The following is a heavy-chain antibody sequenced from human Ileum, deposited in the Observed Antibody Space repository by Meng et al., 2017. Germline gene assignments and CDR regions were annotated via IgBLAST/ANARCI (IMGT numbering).Heavy chain of an antibody. CDR2: MSYSGST. CDR3: GREPSFGEHDF. Sequence: QLQLQESGPGLVTPSETLSLTCTGSGGSISNTNYYWAWIRQPPGKGLEWIGRMSYSGSTYFNPSLKSRVAISVDTSNNQVSLKLSFVTAADTAVYYCGREPSFGEHDFWGQGTLVTVSS. V-gene: IGHV4-39*07. CDR1: GGSISNTNYY. D-gene: IGHD3-10*01. J-gene: IGHJ4*02.